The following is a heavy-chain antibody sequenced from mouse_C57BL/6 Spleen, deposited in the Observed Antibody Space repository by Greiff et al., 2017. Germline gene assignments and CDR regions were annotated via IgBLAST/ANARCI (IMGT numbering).Heavy chain of an antibody. V-gene: IGHV1-81*01. CDR1: GYTFTSYG. CDR2: IYPRSGNT. CDR3: ARFLYDGPFAY. Sequence: QVQLKESGAELARPGASVKLSCKASGYTFTSYGISWVKQRTGQGLEWIGEIYPRSGNTYYNEKFKGKATLTADKSSSTAYMELRSLTSEDSAVYFCARFLYDGPFAYWGQGTLVTVSA. D-gene: IGHD2-3*01. J-gene: IGHJ3*01.